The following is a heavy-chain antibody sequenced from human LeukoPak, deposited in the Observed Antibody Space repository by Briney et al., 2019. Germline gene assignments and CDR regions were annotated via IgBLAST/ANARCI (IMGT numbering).Heavy chain of an antibody. Sequence: PSETLCLTCSVSGDSVTSSYWNWIRQPPGKGLEWIGYVSSDGTTNYTPSLRSRLIMPVDTAKNDISLILTSVTATDTAIYYCARLDCLVEGCYNHWGRGTLVTVSS. CDR1: GDSVTSSY. J-gene: IGHJ4*02. D-gene: IGHD2-15*01. CDR2: VSSDGTT. CDR3: ARLDCLVEGCYNH. V-gene: IGHV4-59*08.